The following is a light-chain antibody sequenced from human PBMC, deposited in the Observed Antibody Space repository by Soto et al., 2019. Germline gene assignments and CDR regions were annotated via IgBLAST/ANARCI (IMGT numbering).Light chain of an antibody. J-gene: IGLJ2*01. CDR2: DVT. CDR3: SSYAGSNNVL. CDR1: SSDIDDFNS. V-gene: IGLV2-14*01. Sequence: QSVLTQPASVSGSPGQSITISCSGPSSDIDDFNSISWYQHYPGKAPKLIVYDVTRRPSGVSRRFSGSKSGLTASLTISGLQAEDEADYYCSSYAGSNNVLFGGGTKLTVL.